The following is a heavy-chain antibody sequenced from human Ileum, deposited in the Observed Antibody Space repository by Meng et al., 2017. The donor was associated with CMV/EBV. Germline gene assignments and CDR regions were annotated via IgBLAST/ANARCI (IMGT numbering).Heavy chain of an antibody. CDR3: ARRTYSSSEFSGTSFDY. D-gene: IGHD6-19*01. V-gene: IGHV4-39*01. J-gene: IGHJ4*02. Sequence: INPHNYYWGWIRQPPGTRLEWIGSVYTSGSTSYSPSLQSRVTISVDLSKNQFSLNLSSVTAADTAVYYCARRTYSSSEFSGTSFDYWGQGTLVTVSS. CDR2: VYTSGST. CDR1: INPHNYY.